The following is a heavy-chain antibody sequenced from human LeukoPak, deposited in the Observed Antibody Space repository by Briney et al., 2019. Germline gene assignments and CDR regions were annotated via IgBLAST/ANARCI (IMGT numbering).Heavy chain of an antibody. V-gene: IGHV3-23*01. Sequence: GGSLRLSCAASGFTFSSYAMSWVRQAPGKGLEWVSAISGSGGSTYYADSVKGRFTISRDNSKNTLYLQMNSLRAEDTAVYYCAKGLRRIAVAGTGWVLDYWGQGTLVTVSS. CDR1: GFTFSSYA. CDR2: ISGSGGST. D-gene: IGHD6-19*01. CDR3: AKGLRRIAVAGTGWVLDY. J-gene: IGHJ4*02.